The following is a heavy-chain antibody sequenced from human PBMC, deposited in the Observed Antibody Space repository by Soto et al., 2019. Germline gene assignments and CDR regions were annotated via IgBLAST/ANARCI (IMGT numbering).Heavy chain of an antibody. CDR2: IYFGGTT. CDR1: AGSFGLIY. J-gene: IGHJ5*02. V-gene: IGHV4-4*09. D-gene: IGHD2-2*01. CDR3: ASLGADYQSLDP. Sequence: SQTLSLTSTVSAGSFGLIYCAWIRQPPGNGLECVGYIYFGGTTSYRHSLKSRVTIALETSNSQFSLRLTSVTAADSAVYYGASLGADYQSLDPWGHGTLVTVS.